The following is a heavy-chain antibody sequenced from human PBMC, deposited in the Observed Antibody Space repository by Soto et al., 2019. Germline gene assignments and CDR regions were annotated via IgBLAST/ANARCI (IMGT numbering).Heavy chain of an antibody. CDR2: FDPEDGET. Sequence: GASVKVSCKVSGYTLTELSMHWVRQAPGKGLEWMGGFDPEDGETIYAQKFQGRVTMTEDTSTDTAYMELSSLRSEDTAVYYCATPRGYSYGRNAYFDYWGQGTLVTVSS. V-gene: IGHV1-24*01. CDR3: ATPRGYSYGRNAYFDY. J-gene: IGHJ4*02. CDR1: GYTLTELS. D-gene: IGHD5-18*01.